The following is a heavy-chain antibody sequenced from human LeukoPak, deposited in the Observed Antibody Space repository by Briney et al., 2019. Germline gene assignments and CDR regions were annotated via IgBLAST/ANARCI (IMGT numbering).Heavy chain of an antibody. V-gene: IGHV4-59*08. CDR2: IYYSGST. CDR3: ARHGGGYSYGSFDY. J-gene: IGHJ4*02. D-gene: IGHD5-18*01. Sequence: PSETLSLTCTVSGGSISSYYWSWIRQPPGKGLEWIGYIYYSGSTNYNPSLKSRVTISVDTSKNQFSLKLSSVTAADTAVYYCARHGGGYSYGSFDYWGQGTLVTVSS. CDR1: GGSISSYY.